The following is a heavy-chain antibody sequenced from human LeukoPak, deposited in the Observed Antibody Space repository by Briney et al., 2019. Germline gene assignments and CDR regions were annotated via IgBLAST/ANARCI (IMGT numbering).Heavy chain of an antibody. D-gene: IGHD2/OR15-2a*01. J-gene: IGHJ4*02. CDR1: TFLFSVFS. V-gene: IGHV3-21*01. CDR3: ADSEFYMPALFDL. CDR2: IRRGGNPK. Sequence: GGSLTLPCAASTFLFSVFSMKWLRQATGKALEWVSSIRRGGNPKQYAPSEKGRFSNSRDHALHSLYLQMDSLRVEETAGFCAADSEFYMPALFDLWGQGTLDSV.